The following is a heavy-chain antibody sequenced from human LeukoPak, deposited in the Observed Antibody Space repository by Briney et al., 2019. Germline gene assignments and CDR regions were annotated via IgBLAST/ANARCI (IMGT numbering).Heavy chain of an antibody. V-gene: IGHV6-1*01. CDR3: AREPYYDSCGYSLAPYYFDY. D-gene: IGHD3-22*01. Sequence: SQTLSLTCAISADSVSSNRAAWNWIRQSPSRGLEWLGRTYYRSKWYNDYAVSVKSRITINPDTSKNQFSLQLNSVTPEDTAVYYCAREPYYDSCGYSLAPYYFDYWGQGTLVTVSS. J-gene: IGHJ4*02. CDR2: TYYRSKWYN. CDR1: ADSVSSNRAA.